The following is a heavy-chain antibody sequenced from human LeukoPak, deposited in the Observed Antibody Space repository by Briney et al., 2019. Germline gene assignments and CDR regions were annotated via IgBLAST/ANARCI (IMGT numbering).Heavy chain of an antibody. CDR2: ISYDGSNK. V-gene: IGHV3-30*18. CDR1: GFTFSSYG. D-gene: IGHD6-19*01. CDR3: AKVRWDNSGWYYLDS. Sequence: QPGGSLRLSCAASGFTFSSYGMHWVRQAPGKGLEWVAVISYDGSNKYYADSVKGRFTISRDNSKNTLYLQMNSLRAEDTAVYYCAKVRWDNSGWYYLDSWGQGTLVTVSS. J-gene: IGHJ4*02.